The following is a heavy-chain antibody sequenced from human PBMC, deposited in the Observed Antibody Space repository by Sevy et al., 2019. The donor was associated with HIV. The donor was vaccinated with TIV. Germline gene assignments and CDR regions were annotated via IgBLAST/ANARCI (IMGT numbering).Heavy chain of an antibody. V-gene: IGHV4-59*01. CDR3: ATVGCSSTSGNYYYYYYCMDV. D-gene: IGHD2-2*01. CDR2: IYYSGST. CDR1: GGSISSYY. Sequence: SETLSLTCTVSGGSISSYYWSWIRQPPGKGLEWIGYIYYSGSTNYNPSLKSRVTISVVTSKNQFALKLSSVTAADTGVYYCATVGCSSTSGNYYYYYYCMDVWGQGTMVTVSS. J-gene: IGHJ6*02.